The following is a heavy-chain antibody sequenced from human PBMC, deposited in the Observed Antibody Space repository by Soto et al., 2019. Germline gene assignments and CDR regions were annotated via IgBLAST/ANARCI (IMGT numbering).Heavy chain of an antibody. CDR1: GYTFTGYY. V-gene: IGHV1-2*02. CDR3: AIDLLVGDPSVDYGMDV. D-gene: IGHD2-2*01. Sequence: ASVKVSCKASGYTFTGYYMHWVRQAPGQGLEWMGWINPNSGGTNYAQKFQGRVTMTRDTSISTAYMELSRLRSDDTAVYYCAIDLLVGDPSVDYGMDVWGQGTTVTVSS. J-gene: IGHJ6*02. CDR2: INPNSGGT.